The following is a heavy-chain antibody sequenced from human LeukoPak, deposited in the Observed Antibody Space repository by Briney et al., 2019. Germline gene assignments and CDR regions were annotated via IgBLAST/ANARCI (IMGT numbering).Heavy chain of an antibody. CDR2: INHSGST. D-gene: IGHD1-1*01. Sequence: SETLSLTCTVSGGSISSSSYYWGWIRQPPGKGLEWIGEINHSGSTNYNPSLKSRVTISVDTSKNQFSLKLSSVTAADTAVYYCARGWNALNWFDPWGQGTLVTVSS. CDR1: GGSISSSSYY. CDR3: ARGWNALNWFDP. V-gene: IGHV4-39*07. J-gene: IGHJ5*02.